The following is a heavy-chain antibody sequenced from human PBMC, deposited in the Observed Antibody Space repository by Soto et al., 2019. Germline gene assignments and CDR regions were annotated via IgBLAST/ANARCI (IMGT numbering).Heavy chain of an antibody. V-gene: IGHV3-66*01. CDR2: IYSGGST. D-gene: IGHD5-12*01. Sequence: PGGSLRLSCAASGFTVSSNYMSWVRQAPGKGLEWVSVIYSGGSTYYADSVKGRFTISRDNSKNTLYLQMNSLRAEDTAVYYCARAEVAPGPYYMDVWGKGTTVTVSS. J-gene: IGHJ6*03. CDR3: ARAEVAPGPYYMDV. CDR1: GFTVSSNY.